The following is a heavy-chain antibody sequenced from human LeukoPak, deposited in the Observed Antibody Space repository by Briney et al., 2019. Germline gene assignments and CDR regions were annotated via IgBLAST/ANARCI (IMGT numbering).Heavy chain of an antibody. CDR2: IYYSGST. CDR1: GGSISSGGYY. D-gene: IGHD3-22*01. V-gene: IGHV4-31*03. CDR3: ARVRVVITSAGYHYYYGMDV. J-gene: IGHJ6*02. Sequence: SQTLSLTCTVSGGSISSGGYYWSWIRQHPGKGLEWIGYIYYSGSTYYNPSLKSRVTISVDTSKNQFSLKLSSVTAADTAVYYCARVRVVITSAGYHYYYGMDVWGQGTTVTVSS.